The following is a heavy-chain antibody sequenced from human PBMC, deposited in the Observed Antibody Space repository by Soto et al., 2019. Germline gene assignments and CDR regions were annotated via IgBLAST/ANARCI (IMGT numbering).Heavy chain of an antibody. D-gene: IGHD5-18*01. J-gene: IGHJ6*02. CDR1: GHTLTEFS. V-gene: IGHV1-24*01. CDR3: ARCIQGDYYYGMDV. CDR2: FDPEDGET. Sequence: ASVKVSCKVSGHTLTEFSMHWVRQAPGKGLEWMGGFDPEDGETIYAQRFQGRVTMTEGTSTDSAYMELSSLRSDDTAVYYCARCIQGDYYYGMDVWGQGTTVTVSS.